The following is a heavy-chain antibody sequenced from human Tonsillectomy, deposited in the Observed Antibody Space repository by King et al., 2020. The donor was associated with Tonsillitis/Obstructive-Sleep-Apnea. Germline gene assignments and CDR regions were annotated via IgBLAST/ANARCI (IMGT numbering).Heavy chain of an antibody. CDR2: ISGSGGST. Sequence: VQLVESGGGLVQPGGSLRLSCAASGFTFSSYAMSWVRQAPGKGLEWVSIISGSGGSTYYADSVKGRFTISRDNSKKTLYMQMSRLRGEDPAVFYCAKMRTLGYCSSASCFPYYYSMDVWGKGTTVTVSS. D-gene: IGHD2-2*01. J-gene: IGHJ6*03. CDR3: AKMRTLGYCSSASCFPYYYSMDV. CDR1: GFTFSSYA. V-gene: IGHV3-23*04.